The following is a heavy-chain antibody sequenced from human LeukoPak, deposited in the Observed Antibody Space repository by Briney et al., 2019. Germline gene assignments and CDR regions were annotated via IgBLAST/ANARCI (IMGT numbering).Heavy chain of an antibody. CDR1: GFPFSTYG. Sequence: PGRSLRLSCAASGFPFSTYGMHWVRQAPGKGLEWVAFIGHVAGDIFYADSVKGRFTISRDDANDSVYLQMNSLRVDDTAVYFCARDPYTGSMFDYWGHGTLVTVSS. V-gene: IGHV3-21*01. J-gene: IGHJ4*01. CDR3: ARDPYTGSMFDY. D-gene: IGHD1-1*01. CDR2: IGHVAGDI.